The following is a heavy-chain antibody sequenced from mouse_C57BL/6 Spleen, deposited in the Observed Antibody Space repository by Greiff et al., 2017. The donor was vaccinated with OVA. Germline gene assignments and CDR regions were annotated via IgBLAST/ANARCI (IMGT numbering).Heavy chain of an antibody. D-gene: IGHD1-1*01. V-gene: IGHV1-9*01. CDR3: AGPSTTVPYYFDY. CDR1: GYTFTGYW. CDR2: ILPGSGST. J-gene: IGHJ2*01. Sequence: VQLQQSGAELMKPGASVKLSCKATGYTFTGYWIEWVKQRPGHGLEWIGEILPGSGSTNYNEQFKGKATFTADTSSNTAYMQLSSLTTEDSASYYCAGPSTTVPYYFDYWGQGTTLTVSS.